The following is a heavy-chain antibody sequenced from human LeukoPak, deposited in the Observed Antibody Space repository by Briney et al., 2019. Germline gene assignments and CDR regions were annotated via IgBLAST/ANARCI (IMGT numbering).Heavy chain of an antibody. CDR1: GFTFSSYS. D-gene: IGHD3-10*01. V-gene: IGHV3-23*01. J-gene: IGHJ6*02. CDR3: AKDRDIILMGHGMDV. Sequence: GGSLRLSCAASGFTFSSYSVNWVRQAPGKGLEWVSTIGGRAGSTDYVDSVKGRFTISRDNSKNTLYLQMNNLRTEDTAVYYCAKDRDIILMGHGMDVWGQGATVTVSS. CDR2: IGGRAGST.